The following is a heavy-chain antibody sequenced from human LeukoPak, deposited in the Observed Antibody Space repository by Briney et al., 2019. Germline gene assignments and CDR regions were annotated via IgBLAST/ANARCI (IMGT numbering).Heavy chain of an antibody. V-gene: IGHV3-49*03. J-gene: IGHJ3*02. CDR2: IRSKAYGGTT. CDR3: TRDLSGSSGWYGGSDAFDI. D-gene: IGHD6-19*01. CDR1: GFTFGDYA. Sequence: GGSLRLSCTASGFTFGDYAMSWFRQAPGKGLEWVGFIRSKAYGGTTEYAASVKGRFTVSRDDSKSIAYLQMNSLKTEDTAVYYCTRDLSGSSGWYGGSDAFDIWGQGTWSPSLQ.